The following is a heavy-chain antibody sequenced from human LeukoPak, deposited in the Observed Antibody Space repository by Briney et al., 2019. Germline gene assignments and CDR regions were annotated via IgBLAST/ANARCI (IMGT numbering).Heavy chain of an antibody. CDR2: IHPNTGGT. CDR1: GYTFTGYY. Sequence: ASVKVSCKASGYTFTGYYIHWVRQAPGQGLEWMGWIHPNTGGTNYAQKFQGRVTMTRDTSMSTAYMELRRLTSDDTAVYYCARGGDYYGSGTYYTYYYYMDVWGKGTTVTISS. CDR3: ARGGDYYGSGTYYTYYYYMDV. D-gene: IGHD3-10*01. V-gene: IGHV1-2*02. J-gene: IGHJ6*03.